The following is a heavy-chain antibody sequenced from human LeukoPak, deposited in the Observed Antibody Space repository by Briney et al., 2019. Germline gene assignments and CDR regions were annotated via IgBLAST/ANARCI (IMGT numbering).Heavy chain of an antibody. Sequence: SETLSLACTVSGGSISNHYWSWIRQHPGKGLGGIGYIYYSGSTYYNPSLKSRVTISVDTSKNQFSLKLSSVTAADTAVYYCARVDTDYDILTGYYPRKYYFDYWGQGTLVTVSS. CDR1: GGSISNHY. V-gene: IGHV4-59*06. J-gene: IGHJ4*02. CDR3: ARVDTDYDILTGYYPRKYYFDY. D-gene: IGHD3-9*01. CDR2: IYYSGST.